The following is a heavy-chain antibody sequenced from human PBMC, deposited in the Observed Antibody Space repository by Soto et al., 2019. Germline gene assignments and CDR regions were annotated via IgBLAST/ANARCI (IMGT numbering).Heavy chain of an antibody. CDR2: ISYDRSTK. V-gene: IGHV3-30*03. J-gene: IGHJ6*03. Sequence: GGSVRLSCAASGFTFSSYSMHWVRQAPGKGLEWVADISYDRSTKYYADSVKGRFTISRDNAKNSLYLQMNSLRAEDTAVYYCAGVLSGYYIGYYYYYMYVRGRGTTVTVSS. D-gene: IGHD3-3*01. CDR3: AGVLSGYYIGYYYYYMYV. CDR1: GFTFSSYS.